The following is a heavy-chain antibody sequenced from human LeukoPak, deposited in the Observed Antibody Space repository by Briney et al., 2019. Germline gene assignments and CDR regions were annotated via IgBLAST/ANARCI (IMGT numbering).Heavy chain of an antibody. CDR1: GYSFTNYW. J-gene: IGHJ4*02. Sequence: GESLKISCKGSGYSFTNYWIGWVRQMPGKGLEWMGIIYPGDSDTTYSPSFQGQVTISADKSISTAYMQWNRLKASDTAMYYCARLECSTSSPDYWGQGTLVTVSS. D-gene: IGHD6-6*01. CDR2: IYPGDSDT. CDR3: ARLECSTSSPDY. V-gene: IGHV5-51*01.